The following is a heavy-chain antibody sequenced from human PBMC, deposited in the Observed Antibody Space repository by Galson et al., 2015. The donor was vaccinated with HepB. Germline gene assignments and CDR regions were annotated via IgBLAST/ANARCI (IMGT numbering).Heavy chain of an antibody. V-gene: IGHV3-11*01. Sequence: SLRLSCAASGFNFSDNYMTWVRQAPGKGLEWVSYISRSGAAKFYADSVKGRFTVSRVNTKNSVFLQMSSLRAEDTAFYYCATYGGAWSAFFEHWGQGALVTVSS. CDR1: GFNFSDNY. D-gene: IGHD2-21*01. CDR3: ATYGGAWSAFFEH. J-gene: IGHJ4*02. CDR2: ISRSGAAK.